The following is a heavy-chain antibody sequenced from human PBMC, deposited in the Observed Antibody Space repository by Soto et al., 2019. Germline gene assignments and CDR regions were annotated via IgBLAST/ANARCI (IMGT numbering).Heavy chain of an antibody. CDR2: FDPEDGET. CDR3: ATASLLGYDDNWFDH. CDR1: GYTLTELS. D-gene: IGHD7-27*01. V-gene: IGHV1-24*01. J-gene: IGHJ5*02. Sequence: ASVKVSCKVSGYTLTELSMHWVRQAPGKGLEWMGGFDPEDGETIYAQKFQGRVTMTEDTSTDTAYMELSSLRSEDTAVYYCATASLLGYDDNWFDHWGQGTLVTVSS.